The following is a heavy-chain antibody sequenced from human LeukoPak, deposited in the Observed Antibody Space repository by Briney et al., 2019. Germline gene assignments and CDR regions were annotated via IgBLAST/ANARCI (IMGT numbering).Heavy chain of an antibody. CDR1: GYTFTIYY. J-gene: IGHJ6*03. CDR3: ARDRITIFGVVSTRVNRDYYYYYMDV. D-gene: IGHD3-3*01. Sequence: ASVKVSCKASGYTFTIYYMHWVRQAPGQGLEWMGIINPSGGSTSYAQKFQGRVTMTRDMSTSTVYMELSSLRSEDTAVYYCARDRITIFGVVSTRVNRDYYYYYMDVWGKGTTVTVSS. CDR2: INPSGGST. V-gene: IGHV1-46*01.